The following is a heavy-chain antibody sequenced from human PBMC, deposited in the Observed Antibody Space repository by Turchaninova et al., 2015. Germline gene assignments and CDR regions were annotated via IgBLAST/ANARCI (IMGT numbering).Heavy chain of an antibody. Sequence: GGGVVQPGRSLRLSCAASGFTFSSYGMHWVRQAPGKGLEWVAVIWYDGSNKYYADSVKGRFTISRDNSKNTLYLQMNSLRAEDTAVYYRAGGTLKIQYYYYYGMDVWGQGTTVTVSS. CDR2: IWYDGSNK. CDR1: GFTFSSYG. V-gene: IGHV3-33*01. D-gene: IGHD3-16*01. J-gene: IGHJ6*02. CDR3: AGGTLKIQYYYYYGMDV.